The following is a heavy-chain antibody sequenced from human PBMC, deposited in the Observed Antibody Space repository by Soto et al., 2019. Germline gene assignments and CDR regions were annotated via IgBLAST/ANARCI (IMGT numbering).Heavy chain of an antibody. CDR2: ISHDGNNK. V-gene: IGHV3-30*18. J-gene: IGHJ3*02. CDR1: GFTFSSYV. D-gene: IGHD2-2*01. CDR3: AKGGPDCASTTCYLLVAFHI. Sequence: QVQLVQSGGGVVQPGRSLRLSCAASGFTFSSYVTHWVREAPGKGLEWVAVISHDGNNKYYADSVKGRFTISRDNSKNTLYLKMNSLTTEDTAVYYCAKGGPDCASTTCYLLVAFHIRGQGTMVTVSS.